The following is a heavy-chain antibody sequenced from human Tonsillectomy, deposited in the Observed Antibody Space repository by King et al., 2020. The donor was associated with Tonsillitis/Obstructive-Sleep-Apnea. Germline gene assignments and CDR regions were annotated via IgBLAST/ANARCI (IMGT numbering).Heavy chain of an antibody. Sequence: HVQLVESGGGVVQPGRSLRLSCAASGFTFSSFAMHWVRHAPGKGLEWMAVISYDGSNKYYADSVKGRFTISRDNSKNTLYLQMNSLRAEDTAVYYCARPDSSGYGAFDIWGQGTMVTVSS. V-gene: IGHV3-30*04. J-gene: IGHJ3*02. CDR3: ARPDSSGYGAFDI. D-gene: IGHD3-22*01. CDR1: GFTFSSFA. CDR2: ISYDGSNK.